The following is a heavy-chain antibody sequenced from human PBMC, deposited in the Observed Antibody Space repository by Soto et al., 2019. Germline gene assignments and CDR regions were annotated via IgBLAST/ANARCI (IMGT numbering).Heavy chain of an antibody. J-gene: IGHJ4*02. CDR1: GFTFSSYG. CDR2: ISYDGSNK. V-gene: IGHV3-30*03. CDR3: ARTFMAVASGY. D-gene: IGHD6-19*01. Sequence: GGSLRLSCAASGFTFSSYGMHWVRQAPGKGLEWVAVISYDGSNKYYADSVKGRFTISRDNSKNTLYLQMNSLRAEDTAVYYCARTFMAVASGYWGQGTLVTVSS.